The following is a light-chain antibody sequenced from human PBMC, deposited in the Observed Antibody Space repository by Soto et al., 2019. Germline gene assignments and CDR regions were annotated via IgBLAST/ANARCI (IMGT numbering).Light chain of an antibody. Sequence: SELTQPPSVSGSPGQSVPISCNGTSSDVGSYNRVSWYQQTPGTAPKLMIYEVNNRPSGVPDRFSGSKSGNTASLTISGLQAEDEADYYCTSYRRSSTYVVGTVTKVTVL. CDR3: TSYRRSSTYV. J-gene: IGLJ1*01. CDR2: EVN. CDR1: SSDVGSYNR. V-gene: IGLV2-18*02.